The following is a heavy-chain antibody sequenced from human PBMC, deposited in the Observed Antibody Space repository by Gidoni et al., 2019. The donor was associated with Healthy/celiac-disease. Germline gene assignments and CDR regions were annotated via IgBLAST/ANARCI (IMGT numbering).Heavy chain of an antibody. V-gene: IGHV4-31*03. CDR2: IYYSGST. CDR1: GGSISSGGYY. D-gene: IGHD3-22*01. Sequence: QVQLQESGPGMVKPSQTLSPTCTVAGGSISSGGYYWSWIRQHPGKGMEWIGYIYYSGSTYYNPSLKSRVTISVDTSKNQFSLKLSAVTAADTAVYYCARDRGDYYDSSGYYFQHWGQGTLVTVSS. CDR3: ARDRGDYYDSSGYYFQH. J-gene: IGHJ1*01.